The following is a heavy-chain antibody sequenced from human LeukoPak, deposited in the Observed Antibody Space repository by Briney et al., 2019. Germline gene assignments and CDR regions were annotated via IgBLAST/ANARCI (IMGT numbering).Heavy chain of an antibody. CDR2: ISGSGGST. CDR3: AKAGGYFDWLTEGDAFDI. J-gene: IGHJ3*02. Sequence: GGSLRLSCAASGFTFSSYAMSWVRQAPGKGLEWVSAISGSGGSTYYADSVKGRFTISRDNSKNTLYLQMNSLRAEDTAVYYCAKAGGYFDWLTEGDAFDIWGQGTMVTVSS. V-gene: IGHV3-23*01. CDR1: GFTFSSYA. D-gene: IGHD3-9*01.